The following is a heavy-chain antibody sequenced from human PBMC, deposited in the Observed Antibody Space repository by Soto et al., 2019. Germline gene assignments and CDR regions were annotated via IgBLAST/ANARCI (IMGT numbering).Heavy chain of an antibody. D-gene: IGHD6-6*01. J-gene: IGHJ1*01. Sequence: SVKVSCKAPGETFRRDVISWVRQAPGQGLEWLGGITPMSGTTDYAQKFQGRVTISADKSTGTAYFELSSLTFDDTGVYYCARGVSMAGRPGFFHHWGQGSLVTVSS. V-gene: IGHV1-69*06. CDR1: GETFRRDV. CDR3: ARGVSMAGRPGFFHH. CDR2: ITPMSGTT.